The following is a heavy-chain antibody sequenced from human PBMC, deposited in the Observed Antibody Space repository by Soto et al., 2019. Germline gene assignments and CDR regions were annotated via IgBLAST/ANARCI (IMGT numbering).Heavy chain of an antibody. J-gene: IGHJ4*02. CDR1: GFTFDDYT. CDR3: AKDSRRYCSGGSCYSFGY. V-gene: IGHV3-43*01. CDR2: ISWDGGST. D-gene: IGHD2-15*01. Sequence: GGSLRLSCAASGFTFDDYTMHWVRQAPGKGLEWVSLISWDGGSTYYADSVKGRFTISRDNSKNSLYLQMNSLRTEDTALYYCAKDSRRYCSGGSCYSFGYWGQGTLVTVSS.